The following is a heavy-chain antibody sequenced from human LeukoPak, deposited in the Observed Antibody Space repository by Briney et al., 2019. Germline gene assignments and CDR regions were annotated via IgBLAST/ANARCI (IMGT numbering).Heavy chain of an antibody. CDR3: AKAHYYDSSGSDY. CDR1: GFTFSSYA. Sequence: GSLRLSCAASGFTFSSYAMSWVRQAPGKGLEWVSAISGSGGSTYCADSVKGRFTISRDNSKNTLYLQMNSLRAEDTAVYYCAKAHYYDSSGSDYWGQGTLVTVSS. CDR2: ISGSGGST. J-gene: IGHJ4*02. D-gene: IGHD3-22*01. V-gene: IGHV3-23*01.